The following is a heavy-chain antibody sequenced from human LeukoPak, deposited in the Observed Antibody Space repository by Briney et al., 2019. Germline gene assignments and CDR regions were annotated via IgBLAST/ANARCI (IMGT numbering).Heavy chain of an antibody. CDR1: GYTLTELS. V-gene: IGHV1-24*01. CDR2: FDPEDGET. Sequence: ASVKVSCKVSGYTLTELSMHWVRQAPGKGLEWMGGFDPEDGETIYAQKFQGRVTMTEDTSTDTAYMELSSLRSEDTAVYYCASPAGYIYGNDAFDIWGQGTTVTVSS. J-gene: IGHJ3*02. D-gene: IGHD5-18*01. CDR3: ASPAGYIYGNDAFDI.